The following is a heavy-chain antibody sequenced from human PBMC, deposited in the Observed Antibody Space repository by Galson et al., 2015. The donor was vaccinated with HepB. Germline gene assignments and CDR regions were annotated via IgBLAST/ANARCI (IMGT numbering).Heavy chain of an antibody. CDR3: AREPHSGSPSGPIDY. CDR1: GFTFSSYA. J-gene: IGHJ4*02. V-gene: IGHV3-30-3*01. D-gene: IGHD1-26*01. Sequence: SLRLSCAASGFTFSSYAMHWVRQAPGKGLEWVAVISYDGSNKYYADSVKGRFTISRDNSKNTLYLQMNSLRAEDTAVYYCAREPHSGSPSGPIDYWGQGTLVTVSS. CDR2: ISYDGSNK.